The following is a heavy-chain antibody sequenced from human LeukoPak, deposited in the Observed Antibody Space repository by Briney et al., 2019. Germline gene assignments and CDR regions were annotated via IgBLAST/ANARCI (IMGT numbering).Heavy chain of an antibody. D-gene: IGHD3-16*01. V-gene: IGHV4-39*07. J-gene: IGHJ4*02. CDR3: ARRIPYELHSFDY. CDR1: GDSVSRSDSY. CDR2: IYYSGRT. Sequence: KSSETLSLTCSVSGDSVSRSDSYWDWIRQPPGKGLEWIGTIYYSGRTYYSPSLKSRVTISVDTSKNQFSLKLSSVTAADTAVYYCARRIPYELHSFDYWGQGTLVTVSS.